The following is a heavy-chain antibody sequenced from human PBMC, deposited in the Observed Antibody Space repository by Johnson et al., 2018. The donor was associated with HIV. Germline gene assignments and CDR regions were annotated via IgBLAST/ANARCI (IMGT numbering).Heavy chain of an antibody. CDR3: ARVVVVTAKGAFDI. V-gene: IGHV3-30-3*01. Sequence: VQLVESGGGVVQPGGSLRLSCAASGFTFSSYAMHWVRQAPGKGLEWVAVISYDGSNKYYADSVKGRFTISRDNSKNTLYLQMNSLRAEDTAVYYCARVVVVTAKGAFDIWGQGTMVTVSS. CDR1: GFTFSSYA. CDR2: ISYDGSNK. J-gene: IGHJ3*02. D-gene: IGHD2-21*02.